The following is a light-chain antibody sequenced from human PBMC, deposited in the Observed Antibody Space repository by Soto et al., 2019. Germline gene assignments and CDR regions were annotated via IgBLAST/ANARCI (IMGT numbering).Light chain of an antibody. CDR3: QQSYGFPYT. CDR2: AAS. J-gene: IGKJ2*01. V-gene: IGKV1-39*01. Sequence: DIQMTQSPSSLSASVGDRVTITCRASQSISSHLNWYQQKPGKDPKLLIYAASSLRSGVPSRFSGSGSGTDFTLSISSLQPEDCAAYYCQQSYGFPYTFGQGTKLEIK. CDR1: QSISSH.